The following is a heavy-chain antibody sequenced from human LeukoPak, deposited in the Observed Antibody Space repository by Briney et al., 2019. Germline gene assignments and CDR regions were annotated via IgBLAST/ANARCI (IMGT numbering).Heavy chain of an antibody. CDR2: ISYDGSNK. CDR3: ARDTVGVTDY. V-gene: IGHV3-30-3*01. CDR1: GFTFSSNW. J-gene: IGHJ4*02. Sequence: GGSLRLSCAASGFTFSSNWMTWVRQAPGKGLEWVAVISYDGSNKYYADSVKGRFTISRDNSKNTLYLQMNSLRAEDTALYYCARDTVGVTDYWGQGTLVTVSS. D-gene: IGHD1-26*01.